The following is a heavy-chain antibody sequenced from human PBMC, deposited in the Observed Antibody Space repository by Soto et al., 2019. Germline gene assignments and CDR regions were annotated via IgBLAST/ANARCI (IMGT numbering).Heavy chain of an antibody. V-gene: IGHV4-34*01. CDR3: AIGLILLYGELARRWDHDCALVG. CDR2: INESGST. J-gene: IGHJ6*01. CDR1: GGSFSGYY. D-gene: IGHD3-10*02. Sequence: QVQLQQWGAGLLKPSETLSLTCAVYGGSFSGYYWCWIRQPPGKGLEWIGEINESGSTKYNPSLKSRVTISVATTKYQFSLRLSSVSCSAKAAYYLAIGLILLYGELARRWDHDCALVGWGKVTTVTVCS.